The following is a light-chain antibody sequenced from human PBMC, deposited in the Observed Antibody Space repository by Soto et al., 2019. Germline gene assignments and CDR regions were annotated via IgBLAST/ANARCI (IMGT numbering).Light chain of an antibody. CDR2: GAS. J-gene: IGKJ1*01. CDR3: QQYDSSHTWT. Sequence: EIVLTQSPGTLSLSPGERATLSCRASQSVSSSYLAWYQQKPGQAPRLLIYGASSRATGIPDRFSGSGSGTDFTLTISSLEPEDFAVYYCQQYDSSHTWTFGQGTRVEIK. V-gene: IGKV3-20*01. CDR1: QSVSSSY.